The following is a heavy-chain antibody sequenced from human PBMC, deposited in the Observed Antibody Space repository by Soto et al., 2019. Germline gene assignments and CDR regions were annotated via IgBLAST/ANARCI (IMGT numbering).Heavy chain of an antibody. V-gene: IGHV3-23*01. D-gene: IGHD6-19*01. CDR1: GFTFSSYA. J-gene: IGHJ2*01. CDR3: AKPIAVVGYSYWYFDL. Sequence: EVQLLESGGGLVQPGGSLRLSCAASGFTFSSYAMSWVRQAPGKGLEWVSAISGSGGSTYYADSVKGRFTISRDNSKNTLYLKMNSLRAEDTAVYYCAKPIAVVGYSYWYFDLWGRGTLVTVSS. CDR2: ISGSGGST.